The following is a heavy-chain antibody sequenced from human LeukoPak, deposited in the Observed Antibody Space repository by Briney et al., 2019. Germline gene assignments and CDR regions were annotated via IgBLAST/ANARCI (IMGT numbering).Heavy chain of an antibody. J-gene: IGHJ1*01. CDR1: GFTFSDYY. CDR2: ISSSGSII. CDR3: ARGKYDSSPFLQH. Sequence: GSLRLSCAASGFTFSDYYMSWIRQAPGKGLEWVSYISSSGSIIYYADSVKGRFTISRDNAKNSMYLQMNSLRPEDTAVYYCARGKYDSSPFLQHWGQGTLVTVSS. V-gene: IGHV3-11*01. D-gene: IGHD3-22*01.